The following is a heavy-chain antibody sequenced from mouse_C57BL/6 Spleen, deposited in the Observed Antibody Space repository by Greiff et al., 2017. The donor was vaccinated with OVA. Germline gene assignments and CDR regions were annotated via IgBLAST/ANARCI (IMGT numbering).Heavy chain of an antibody. CDR2: IRSKSNNYAT. V-gene: IGHV10-1*01. CDR3: VGGSSYVGFAY. Sequence: EAGGGLVQPKGSLKLSCAASGFSFNTYAMNWVRQAPGKGLEWVARIRSKSNNYATYYADSVKDRFTISRDDSESMLYLQMNNLKTEDTAMYYCVGGSSYVGFAYWGQGTLVTVSA. J-gene: IGHJ3*01. CDR1: GFSFNTYA. D-gene: IGHD1-1*01.